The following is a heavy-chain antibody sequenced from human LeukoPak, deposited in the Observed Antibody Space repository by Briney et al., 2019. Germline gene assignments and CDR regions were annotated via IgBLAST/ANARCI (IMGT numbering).Heavy chain of an antibody. V-gene: IGHV4-59*01. CDR1: GGSISGYY. CDR3: AGGHYPLEY. J-gene: IGHJ4*02. CDR2: LYPSGST. Sequence: SETLSLTCTVSGGSISGYYWNWIRQPPGKGLEWIGLLYPSGSTNYNPSLKSRVTISVDTSRTQFSLKLSSMTAADTAVYYCAGGHYPLEYWGQGTLVTVSS. D-gene: IGHD1-26*01.